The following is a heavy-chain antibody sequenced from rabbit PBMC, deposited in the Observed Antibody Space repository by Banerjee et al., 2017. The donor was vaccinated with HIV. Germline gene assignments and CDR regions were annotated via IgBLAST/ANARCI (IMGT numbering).Heavy chain of an antibody. Sequence: QEPLKESGGGLVTPGGNLTLTCTASGFDFSTYGVSWVRQAPGKGLEWIACINTSSGNTVYATWAKGRFTISRTSSTTVALQMTSLTAADTATYFCARDLAGVIGWNFGLWGQGTLVTVS. V-gene: IGHV1S45*01. CDR3: ARDLAGVIGWNFGL. CDR2: INTSSGNT. CDR1: GFDFSTYG. J-gene: IGHJ6*01. D-gene: IGHD4-1*01.